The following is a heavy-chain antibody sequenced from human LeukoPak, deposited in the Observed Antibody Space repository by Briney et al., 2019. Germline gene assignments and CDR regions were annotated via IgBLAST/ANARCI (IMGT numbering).Heavy chain of an antibody. D-gene: IGHD3-10*01. J-gene: IGHJ4*02. Sequence: SETLSLTCTVSGGSITSSSYYWGWIRQPPGKGLEWIGSVYYSGSTYYNPSLKSRVTMSVDTSKNQFSLKLSSVTAADTAVYYCARTRYYYNSRSYGAPYYFDYWGQGTLVTVSS. CDR2: VYYSGST. CDR1: GGSITSSSYY. CDR3: ARTRYYYNSRSYGAPYYFDY. V-gene: IGHV4-39*01.